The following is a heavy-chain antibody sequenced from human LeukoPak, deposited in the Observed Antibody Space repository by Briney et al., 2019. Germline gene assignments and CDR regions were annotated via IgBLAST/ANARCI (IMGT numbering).Heavy chain of an antibody. CDR2: ISGSGGST. V-gene: IGHV3-23*01. CDR3: AKAPPTPLYSYYYMDV. J-gene: IGHJ6*03. Sequence: LAGGSLRLSCAASGFTFSSYAMSWVRQAPGKGLEWVSAISGSGGSTYYADAVKGRFTISRDNSKNTLYLQMNSLRAEDTAVYYCAKAPPTPLYSYYYMDVWGKGTTVTVSS. CDR1: GFTFSSYA.